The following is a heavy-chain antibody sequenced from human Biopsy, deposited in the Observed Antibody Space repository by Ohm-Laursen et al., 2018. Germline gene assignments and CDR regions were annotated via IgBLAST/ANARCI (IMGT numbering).Heavy chain of an antibody. V-gene: IGHV3-30*18. J-gene: IGHJ6*02. Sequence: SSLRLSCAASGFTFNNYGMQWVRQAPGKGLEWVAFISYDGSNTYYADSVKGRFTISRDNSRDTLYLQMSSLRAEDTAVYYCAKDRYNYTPIGGFSMDVWGQGTTVTVSS. CDR2: ISYDGSNT. CDR1: GFTFNNYG. CDR3: AKDRYNYTPIGGFSMDV. D-gene: IGHD5-18*01.